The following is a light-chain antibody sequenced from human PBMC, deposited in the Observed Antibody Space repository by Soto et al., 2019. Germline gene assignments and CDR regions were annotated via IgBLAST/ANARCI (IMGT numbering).Light chain of an antibody. CDR1: QSISSTY. J-gene: IGKJ3*01. V-gene: IGKV3-20*01. CDR2: GAF. Sequence: EIVLTQSPGTLSLSPGERATLSCRARQSISSTYLAWYQKQPGQAPRLLLYGAFNRATGIPDTFSGSGSGTDFTLTISRLEPEDCAFYYCQQYGSSSFAFGPGTKVEIK. CDR3: QQYGSSSFA.